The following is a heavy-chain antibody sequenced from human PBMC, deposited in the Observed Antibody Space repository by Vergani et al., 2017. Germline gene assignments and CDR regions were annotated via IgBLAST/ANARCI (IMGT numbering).Heavy chain of an antibody. CDR2: IDPSDSYT. V-gene: IGHV5-10-1*03. D-gene: IGHD3-16*01. CDR3: ARHISKGDDYYYGMDV. CDR1: GYSFTSYW. Sequence: EVQLVQSGAEVKKPGESLRISCKGSGYSFTSYWISWVRQMPGKGLEWMGRIDPSDSYTNYSPSFQGHVTISADKSISTAYLQWSSLKASDTAMYYCARHISKGDDYYYGMDVWGQGTTVTVSS. J-gene: IGHJ6*02.